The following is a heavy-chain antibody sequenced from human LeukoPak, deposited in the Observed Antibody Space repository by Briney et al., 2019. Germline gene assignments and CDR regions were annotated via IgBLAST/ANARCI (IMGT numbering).Heavy chain of an antibody. CDR2: INPSGGST. CDR1: GYTFTSYY. Sequence: GASVKVSCKASGYTFTSYYMHWVRQAPGQGLEWMGIINPSGGSTSYAQKFQGRVTMTRDMSTGTVYMEPSSLRSEDTAVYYCARENSSGYYDWFDPWGQGTLVTVSS. CDR3: ARENSSGYYDWFDP. V-gene: IGHV1-46*01. D-gene: IGHD3-22*01. J-gene: IGHJ5*02.